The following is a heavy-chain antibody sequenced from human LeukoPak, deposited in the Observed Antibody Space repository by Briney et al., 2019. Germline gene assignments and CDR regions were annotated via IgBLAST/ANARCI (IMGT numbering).Heavy chain of an antibody. CDR3: ARALGYCSGGSCYTTFPFDY. J-gene: IGHJ4*02. D-gene: IGHD2-15*01. Sequence: PGGSLRLSCAASGFTVSSNYMSWVRQAPGKGLEWVSVIYSGGSTYYADSVKGRFTISRDNSKNTLYLQMNSLRAEDTAVYYCARALGYCSGGSCYTTFPFDYWGQGTLVTVSS. CDR2: IYSGGST. V-gene: IGHV3-53*01. CDR1: GFTVSSNY.